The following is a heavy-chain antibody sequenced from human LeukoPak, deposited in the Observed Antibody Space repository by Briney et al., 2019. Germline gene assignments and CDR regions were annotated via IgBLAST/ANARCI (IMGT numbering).Heavy chain of an antibody. J-gene: IGHJ4*02. V-gene: IGHV3-9*01. CDR2: ISWNSGSI. CDR1: GFTFDDYA. Sequence: PGGSLRLSCAASGFTFDDYAMHWVRQAPGKGLEWVSGISWNSGSIGYADSVKGRFTISRDNAKNSLYLQMNSLRAEDTALYYCAKGPAASWSGYYLVFWGQGTLVTVSS. D-gene: IGHD3-3*01. CDR3: AKGPAASWSGYYLVF.